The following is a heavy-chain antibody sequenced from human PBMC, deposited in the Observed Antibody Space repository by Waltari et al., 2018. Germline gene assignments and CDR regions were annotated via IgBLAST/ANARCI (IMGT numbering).Heavy chain of an antibody. V-gene: IGHV5-51*03. D-gene: IGHD6-13*01. CDR3: ARGPSIAAAALPFDY. J-gene: IGHJ4*02. CDR1: GYSFTSYW. Sequence: EVQLVQSGAEVKKPGESLKISCKGSGYSFTSYWIGWLSQMPGKGLEWMGIIYPVDSDTRYSPSFQGQVTISADKSISTAYLQWSSLKASDTAMYYCARGPSIAAAALPFDYWGQGTLVTVSS. CDR2: IYPVDSDT.